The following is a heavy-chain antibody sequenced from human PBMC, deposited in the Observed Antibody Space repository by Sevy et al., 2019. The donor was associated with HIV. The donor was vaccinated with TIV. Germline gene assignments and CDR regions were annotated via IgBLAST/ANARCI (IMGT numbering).Heavy chain of an antibody. Sequence: SETLSLTCAVSGGSISSGGYSWSWIRQPPGKGLEWIGYIYHIGSTYYNPSLKSRVTISVDRSKNQFSLKLSSVTAADTAVYYCARDRYCSGGSCYGGFYGMDVWGQGTTVTVSS. V-gene: IGHV4-30-2*01. CDR3: ARDRYCSGGSCYGGFYGMDV. CDR1: GGSISSGGYS. CDR2: IYHIGST. D-gene: IGHD2-15*01. J-gene: IGHJ6*02.